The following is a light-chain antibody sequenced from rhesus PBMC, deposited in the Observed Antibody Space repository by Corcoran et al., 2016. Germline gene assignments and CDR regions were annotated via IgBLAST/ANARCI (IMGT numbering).Light chain of an antibody. CDR3: LQSSNWWP. CDR1: QSVSSY. J-gene: IGKJ1*01. V-gene: IGKV3-24*04. Sequence: EIVMTQSPATLALSPGERATLSCRASQSVSSYLAWYQQKPGQAPRLLIYGASSRATGIPYRFRGRGSGPEFTLTSSSLEPEGVGVYFCLQSSNWWPFGQGTKVEIK. CDR2: GAS.